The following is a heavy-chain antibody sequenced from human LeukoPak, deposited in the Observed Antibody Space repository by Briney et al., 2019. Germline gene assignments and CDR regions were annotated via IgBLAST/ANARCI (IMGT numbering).Heavy chain of an antibody. D-gene: IGHD2-15*01. V-gene: IGHV3-23*01. CDR2: ISVSGVTT. CDR3: AKLRRVVVAALFDY. CDR1: GGSSSGPY. J-gene: IGHJ4*02. Sequence: ETLSLTCAVYGGSSSGPYWSWVRQAPGKGLEWVSAISVSGVTTYYADSVKGRFTISRDNSKNTLYLQMNSLRAEDTAVYYCAKLRRVVVAALFDYWGQGTLVTVS.